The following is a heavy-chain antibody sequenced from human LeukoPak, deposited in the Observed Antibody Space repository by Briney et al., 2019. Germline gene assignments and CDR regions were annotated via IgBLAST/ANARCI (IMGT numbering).Heavy chain of an antibody. Sequence: SETLSLTCTVSGGSISSYYWSWIRQPPGKGLEWIGYIYYSGSTNYNPSLKSRVTISVDTSKNQFSLKLSSVTAADTAVYYCARADYDSSGSDAFDVWGQGTMVTVSS. V-gene: IGHV4-59*01. CDR1: GGSISSYY. CDR2: IYYSGST. D-gene: IGHD3-22*01. CDR3: ARADYDSSGSDAFDV. J-gene: IGHJ3*01.